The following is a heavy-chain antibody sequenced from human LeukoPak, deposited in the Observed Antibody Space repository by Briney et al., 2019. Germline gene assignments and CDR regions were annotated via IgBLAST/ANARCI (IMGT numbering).Heavy chain of an antibody. J-gene: IGHJ4*02. CDR3: ARSTKLDY. CDR1: GYSFTNYW. V-gene: IGHV5-51*01. D-gene: IGHD1-1*01. Sequence: GESLKISCKASGYSFTNYWIGRVRQMPGKGLEWMGIIFPGDSDIRYSPSFQGQVTISADKSISTAYLQWSSLKASDTAMYYCARSTKLDYWGQGTVVTVSS. CDR2: IFPGDSDI.